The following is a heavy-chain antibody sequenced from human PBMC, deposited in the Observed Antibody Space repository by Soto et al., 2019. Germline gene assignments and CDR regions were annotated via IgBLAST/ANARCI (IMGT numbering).Heavy chain of an antibody. CDR2: ISGSDGTT. CDR3: AKGFTPAYRGSYGGF. CDR1: GFTVSTYA. J-gene: IGHJ4*02. Sequence: GGSLRLSCVASGFTVSTYAMYWVRQAPGQGLEWVSAISGSDGTTSYVDSVKGRFTISRDNSKNTLFLQMNRLGAEDTAIYYCAKGFTPAYRGSYGGFWGQGTQVTV. D-gene: IGHD1-26*01. V-gene: IGHV3-23*01.